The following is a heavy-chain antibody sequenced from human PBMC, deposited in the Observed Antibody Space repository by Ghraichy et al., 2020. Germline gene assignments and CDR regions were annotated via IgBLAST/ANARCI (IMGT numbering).Heavy chain of an antibody. J-gene: IGHJ6*02. V-gene: IGHV3-7*03. CDR3: AKSAWEVRPHYYGMDV. Sequence: SCAASGFTFSSYWMTWVRQAPGKGLEWVANIKQDGSEKYYVDSVGGRFTISRDNAKKSLYLLMNSLRAEDTAVYYCAKSAWEVRPHYYGMDVWGQGTTVTVSS. CDR2: IKQDGSEK. D-gene: IGHD1-26*01. CDR1: GFTFSSYW.